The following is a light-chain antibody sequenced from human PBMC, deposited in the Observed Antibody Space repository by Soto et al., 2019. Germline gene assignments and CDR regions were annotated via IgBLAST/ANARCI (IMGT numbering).Light chain of an antibody. CDR1: QSLVHSDGNTY. Sequence: DVVMTHSTLSLPVTLGQPASISCRPSQSLVHSDGNTYLHWFQQRPGQSPRRLIYKVSNRDSGVPDSFSGSGSGTDFTLEISRVEAEDVGIYFCVQNTDWPYTFGQGTKLEIK. CDR3: VQNTDWPYT. J-gene: IGKJ2*01. CDR2: KVS. V-gene: IGKV2-30*02.